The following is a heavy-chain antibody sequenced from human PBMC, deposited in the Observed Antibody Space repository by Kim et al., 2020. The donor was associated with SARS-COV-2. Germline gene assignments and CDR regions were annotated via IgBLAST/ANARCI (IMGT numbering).Heavy chain of an antibody. J-gene: IGHJ4*02. CDR2: IKSKTDGGTT. Sequence: GGSLRLSCAASGFTFSNAWMSWVRQAPGKGLEWVGRIKSKTDGGTTDYAAPVKGRFTISRDDSKNTLYLQMNSLKTEDTAVYYCTTATTQWEHGPFDYWGQGTLVTVSS. D-gene: IGHD1-26*01. V-gene: IGHV3-15*01. CDR1: GFTFSNAW. CDR3: TTATTQWEHGPFDY.